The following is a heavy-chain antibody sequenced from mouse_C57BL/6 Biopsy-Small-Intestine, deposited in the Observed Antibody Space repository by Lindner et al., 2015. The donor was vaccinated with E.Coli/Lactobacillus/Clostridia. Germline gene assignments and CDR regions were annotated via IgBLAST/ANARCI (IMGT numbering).Heavy chain of an antibody. CDR2: IYPGDGDT. J-gene: IGHJ1*03. CDR3: ARSYYYGSGYIDV. V-gene: IGHV1-80*01. CDR1: GYAFSSYW. Sequence: VQLQESGAELVKPGASVKISCKASGYAFSSYWMNWVKQRPGKGLEWIGQIYPGDGDTNYNGKFKGKATLTADKSSSTAYMQLSSLTSEDSAVYFCARSYYYGSGYIDVWGTGTTVTVSS. D-gene: IGHD1-1*01.